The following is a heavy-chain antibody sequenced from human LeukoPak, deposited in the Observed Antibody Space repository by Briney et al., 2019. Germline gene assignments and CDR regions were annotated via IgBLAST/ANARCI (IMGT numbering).Heavy chain of an antibody. D-gene: IGHD2-15*01. CDR2: INPNSGGT. CDR1: GYTFAGYY. CDR3: ARGCSSGGCYFLH. Sequence: ASVKVSCKASGYTFAGYYIHWVRQAPGQGPEWIGWINPNSGGTNFAQKFQGRVTMTRDTSISTAYIELSSLTSDDTALYYCARGCSSGGCYFLHWGQGSLLTVSS. V-gene: IGHV1-2*02. J-gene: IGHJ1*01.